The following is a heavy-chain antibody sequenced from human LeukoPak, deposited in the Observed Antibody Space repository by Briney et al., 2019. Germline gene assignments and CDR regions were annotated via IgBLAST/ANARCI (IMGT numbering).Heavy chain of an antibody. CDR2: MNPNSGNT. D-gene: IGHD3-3*01. CDR1: GYTFTSYD. J-gene: IGHJ4*02. Sequence: ASVKVSCKASGYTFTSYDINWVRQATGQGLEWMGWMNPNSGNTGYAQKFQGRLTMTRNSSISTAYLELSSLSSEDTAVYYCARAPSWSGFYEGYYFDYWGQGTLVTVSS. CDR3: ARAPSWSGFYEGYYFDY. V-gene: IGHV1-8*01.